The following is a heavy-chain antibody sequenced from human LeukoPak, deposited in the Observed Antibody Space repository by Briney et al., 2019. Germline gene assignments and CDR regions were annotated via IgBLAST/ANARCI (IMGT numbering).Heavy chain of an antibody. CDR1: GFTFSSYE. V-gene: IGHV3-48*03. CDR2: ISTSGGSI. D-gene: IGHD6-19*01. CDR3: ARDPHTIAVTGTDPFVY. Sequence: PGGSLRPSWAASGFTFSSYEMNWVRQAPGKGLEWVSYISTSGGSIYYADSVKGRFTISRDNAKNSLYLQMNSLGAEDTAVYYCARDPHTIAVTGTDPFVYWGQGTLVTVSS. J-gene: IGHJ4*02.